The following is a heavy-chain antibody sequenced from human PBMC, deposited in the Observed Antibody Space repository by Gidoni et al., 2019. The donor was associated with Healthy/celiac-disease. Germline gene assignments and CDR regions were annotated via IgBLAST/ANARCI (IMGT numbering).Heavy chain of an antibody. V-gene: IGHV3-7*01. Sequence: EVQLVESGGGLVQPGGSLRLSCAASGFPFSSYWMSWVRQAPGKGLEWVANIKQDGSEKYYVDSGKGRFTISRDNAKNSMYLQMNSLRAEDTAVYYCANRPDYYYGMDVWGQGTTVTVSS. CDR2: IKQDGSEK. CDR3: ANRPDYYYGMDV. J-gene: IGHJ6*02. CDR1: GFPFSSYW.